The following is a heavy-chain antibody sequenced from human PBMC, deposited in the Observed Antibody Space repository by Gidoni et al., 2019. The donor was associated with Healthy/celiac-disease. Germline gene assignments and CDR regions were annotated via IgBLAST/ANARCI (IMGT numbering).Heavy chain of an antibody. CDR1: GFTVSSNY. CDR2: IYSGGST. J-gene: IGHJ5*02. D-gene: IGHD3-10*01. V-gene: IGHV3-66*01. Sequence: EVQLVESGGGLVQPGGSLRLSCAASGFTVSSNYMSWVRQAPGKGLEGVSVIYSGGSTYYADSVKGRFTISRDNSKNTLYLQMNSLRAEDTAVYYCARDKALGYGSGSYYSTWGQGTLVTVSS. CDR3: ARDKALGYGSGSYYST.